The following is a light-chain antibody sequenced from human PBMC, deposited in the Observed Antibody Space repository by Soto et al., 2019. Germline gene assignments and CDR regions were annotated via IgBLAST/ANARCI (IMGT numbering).Light chain of an antibody. J-gene: IGKJ4*01. V-gene: IGKV1-39*01. CDR3: QQSFSTPRT. CDR2: AAS. CDR1: QTINIY. Sequence: DIQMTQSPSSLSASVGDRVTLTCRASQTINIYLNWFQQKPGMAPTLLIHAASSLQSGVPSRFSGSGSGTDFTLTITCLQPEDVATYYCQQSFSTPRTVGGGTKVEIK.